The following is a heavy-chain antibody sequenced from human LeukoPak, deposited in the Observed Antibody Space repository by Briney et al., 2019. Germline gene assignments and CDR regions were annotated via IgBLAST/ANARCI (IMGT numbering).Heavy chain of an antibody. Sequence: ASVKVSCKVSGYTLTELSMHWVRQAPGKGLEWMGGFDPEDGETIYAQKFQGGVTMTEDTSTDTAYMELSSLRSEDTAVYYCATASTKLELRGFDPWGQGTLVTVSS. D-gene: IGHD1-7*01. CDR1: GYTLTELS. V-gene: IGHV1-24*01. J-gene: IGHJ5*02. CDR3: ATASTKLELRGFDP. CDR2: FDPEDGET.